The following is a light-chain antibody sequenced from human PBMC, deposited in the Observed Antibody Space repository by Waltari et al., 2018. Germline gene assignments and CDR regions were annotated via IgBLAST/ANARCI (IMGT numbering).Light chain of an antibody. Sequence: QSALTQPASVSGSPGQSITISCTGTSSDVGSYNLVSWYQQHPGKAPKLIIYEGSKRPPGVSTRFSGSKSGNTASLTISGLQAEDEADYYCCSYAGSSTLVFGGGTKLTVL. CDR3: CSYAGSSTLV. CDR1: SSDVGSYNL. CDR2: EGS. V-gene: IGLV2-23*01. J-gene: IGLJ3*02.